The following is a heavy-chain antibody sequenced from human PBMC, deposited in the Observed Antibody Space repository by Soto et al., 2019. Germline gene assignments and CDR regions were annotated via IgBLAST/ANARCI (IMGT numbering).Heavy chain of an antibody. V-gene: IGHV3-23*01. CDR3: VKNSGWFNT. Sequence: GGSLRLSCAASGFTFGTTGMSWVRQAPGEGLEWVSTIDGSGGITYYADSVKGRFTISRDNSRNTVYLQMNSLRGDDTALYYCVKNSGWFNTWGQGALVTV. CDR2: IDGSGGIT. D-gene: IGHD3-10*01. CDR1: GFTFGTTG. J-gene: IGHJ5*02.